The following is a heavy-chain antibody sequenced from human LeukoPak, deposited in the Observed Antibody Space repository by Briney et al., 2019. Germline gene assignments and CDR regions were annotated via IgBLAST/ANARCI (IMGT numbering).Heavy chain of an antibody. Sequence: PSQTLSLTCTVSGGSISSGGYYWSWIRQHPGKGLEWIGYIYYSGSTYYNPSLKSRVTISVDTSKNQFSLKLSSVTAADTAVYYCARTHCSSTSCYEMGAFDIWGQGTMVTVSS. CDR2: IYYSGST. CDR1: GGSISSGGYY. V-gene: IGHV4-31*03. CDR3: ARTHCSSTSCYEMGAFDI. D-gene: IGHD2-2*01. J-gene: IGHJ3*02.